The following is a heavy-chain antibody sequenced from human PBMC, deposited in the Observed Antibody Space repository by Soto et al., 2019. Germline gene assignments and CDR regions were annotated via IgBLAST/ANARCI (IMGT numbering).Heavy chain of an antibody. CDR2: ISGYNGYP. Sequence: QVQLVQSGAGVRMPGASVNVSCKTSGYIFTNYGVAWVRQAPGQGLELVAWISGYNGYPKHTQKFQRXVTVTTDTTTRTGYMELRNLRSDDTAVYYCARASAGALYDFWGQGTRVTVSS. CDR3: ARASAGALYDF. J-gene: IGHJ4*02. D-gene: IGHD6-13*01. CDR1: GYIFTNYG. V-gene: IGHV1-18*01.